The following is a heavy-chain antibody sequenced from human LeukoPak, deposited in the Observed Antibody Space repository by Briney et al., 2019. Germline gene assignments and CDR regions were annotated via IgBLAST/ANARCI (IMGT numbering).Heavy chain of an antibody. D-gene: IGHD6-13*01. CDR2: ISSGGSTI. V-gene: IGHV3-11*01. Sequence: GESLTLSCAASGFTLSDHYMSWLRQPPGKGLEWLSYISSGGSTIFYADSVKGRFTISRDNAKNSLYLRMNSLRAEDTAVYYCARDASSSWVTPDYWGQGTLVTVSS. CDR1: GFTLSDHY. J-gene: IGHJ4*02. CDR3: ARDASSSWVTPDY.